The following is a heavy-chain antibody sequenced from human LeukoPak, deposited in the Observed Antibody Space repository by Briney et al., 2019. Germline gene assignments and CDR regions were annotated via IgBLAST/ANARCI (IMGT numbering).Heavy chain of an antibody. V-gene: IGHV3-48*03. CDR1: GFTFSNYP. CDR3: ARDLPSRYAVTAFDY. CDR2: ISSSGSTI. D-gene: IGHD2-21*02. Sequence: TGGSLRLSCAASGFTFSNYPFNWVRQAPGKGLEWVSYISSSGSTIYYADSVKGRFTISRDNAKNSLYLQMNSLRAEDTAVYYCARDLPSRYAVTAFDYWGQGTLVTVSS. J-gene: IGHJ4*02.